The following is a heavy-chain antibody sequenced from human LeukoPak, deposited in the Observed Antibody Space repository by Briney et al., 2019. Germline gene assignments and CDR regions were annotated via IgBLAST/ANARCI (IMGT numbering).Heavy chain of an antibody. J-gene: IGHJ1*01. V-gene: IGHV1-2*02. Sequence: ASVKVSCKASRYTFTGYYMHWVRQAPGQGLEWMGWINPNSGGTNYAQKFQGRVTMTRDTSISTAYMELSRLRSDDTAVYYCARGPEDLPVVVTAIEYFQHWGQGTLVTVSS. CDR2: INPNSGGT. CDR1: RYTFTGYY. CDR3: ARGPEDLPVVVTAIEYFQH. D-gene: IGHD2-21*02.